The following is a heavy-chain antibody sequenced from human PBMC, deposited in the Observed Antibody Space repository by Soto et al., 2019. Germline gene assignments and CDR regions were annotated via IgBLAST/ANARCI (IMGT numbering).Heavy chain of an antibody. J-gene: IGHJ5*02. D-gene: IGHD2-15*01. V-gene: IGHV3-33*01. CDR1: GFTFSSYG. Sequence: QVQLVESGGGVVQPGRSLRLSCAASGFTFSSYGMHWVRQAPGKGLEWVAVIWYDGSNKYYADSVKGRFTISRDNSKNTLYLQMNSLRAEDTAVYDCARDRSDVGWFDPWGQGTLVTVSS. CDR3: ARDRSDVGWFDP. CDR2: IWYDGSNK.